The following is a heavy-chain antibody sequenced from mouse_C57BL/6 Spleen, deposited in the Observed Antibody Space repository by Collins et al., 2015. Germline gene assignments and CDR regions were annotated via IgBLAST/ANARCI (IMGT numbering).Heavy chain of an antibody. D-gene: IGHD1-3*01. CDR3: ARKNYSSRDYWYFDV. V-gene: IGHV1-55*01. CDR2: IYPGSGST. J-gene: IGHJ1*03. CDR1: GYTFTSYW. Sequence: QVQLQQPGAELVKPGASVKMSCKASGYTFTSYWITWVKQRPGQGLEWIGDIYPGSGSTNYNEKFKSKATLTVDTSSSTAYMQLSSLTSEDSAVYYCARKNYSSRDYWYFDVWGTGTTVTVSS.